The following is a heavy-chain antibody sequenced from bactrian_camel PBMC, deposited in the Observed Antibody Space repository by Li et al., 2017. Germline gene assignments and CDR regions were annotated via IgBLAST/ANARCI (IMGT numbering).Heavy chain of an antibody. V-gene: IGHV3S10*01. CDR2: IDNEGDT. Sequence: DVQLVESGGGAVSAGGTLRLSCAAPEYTCNNCYMGWFRQAPGKEREGVASIDNEGDTRYGDAVKGRFTISHDNAKNSVDLQMNSLKPDDTAVYYCAATGQMLSVAGCRTQGTQVTVS. D-gene: IGHD1*01. CDR1: EYTCNNCY. J-gene: IGHJ4*01.